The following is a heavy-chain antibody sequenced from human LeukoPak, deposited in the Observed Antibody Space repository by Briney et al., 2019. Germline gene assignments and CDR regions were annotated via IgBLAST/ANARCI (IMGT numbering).Heavy chain of an antibody. CDR1: GFSFSSYN. CDR3: VRYTRRYPFDY. D-gene: IGHD1-1*01. J-gene: IGHJ4*02. CDR2: INTSCISK. V-gene: IGHV3-21*01. Sequence: GGSLRLSCAASGFSFSSYNMNWVRQAPGKGLECVSFINTSCISKYHADSVKGRFTISRDNAKNSLYLQMNSLRDEDTAVYYCVRYTRRYPFDYWGQGTLVTVSS.